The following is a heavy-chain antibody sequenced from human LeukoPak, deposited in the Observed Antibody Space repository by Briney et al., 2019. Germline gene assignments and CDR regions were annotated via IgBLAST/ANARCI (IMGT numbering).Heavy chain of an antibody. CDR1: GFTFSSYS. V-gene: IGHV3-64*01. Sequence: GGSLRLSCAVSGFTFSSYSMHWVRQAPGKGLEFVAAIAGNGDNTYYANSVKGRFTISRDISKNTLYLQMGSLRAEDTAVYYCAKSWNYYDSSGDDALDIWGQGTMVTVSS. CDR3: AKSWNYYDSSGDDALDI. CDR2: IAGNGDNT. D-gene: IGHD3-22*01. J-gene: IGHJ3*02.